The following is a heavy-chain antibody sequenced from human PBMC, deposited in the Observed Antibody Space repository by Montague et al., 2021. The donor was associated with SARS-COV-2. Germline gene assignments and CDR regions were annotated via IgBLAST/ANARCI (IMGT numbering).Heavy chain of an antibody. V-gene: IGHV4-59*12. J-gene: IGHJ6*02. D-gene: IGHD3-3*01. CDR2: TPYSGST. CDR3: ARWGEYYDSPYYYYAMDV. Sequence: SETLSLTCTVSGGSISPYYWSWIRQSPGKGLECIGYTPYSGSTDYNPSLKSRVTISIDTSKNQFSLKLSCVTAADTAVYYCARWGEYYDSPYYYYAMDVWGQGTTVTVSS. CDR1: GGSISPYY.